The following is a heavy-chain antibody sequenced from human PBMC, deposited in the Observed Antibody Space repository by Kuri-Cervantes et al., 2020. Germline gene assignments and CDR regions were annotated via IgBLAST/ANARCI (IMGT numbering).Heavy chain of an antibody. D-gene: IGHD3-9*01. V-gene: IGHV3-23*01. CDR2: SSSSGNRT. J-gene: IGHJ3*02. CDR3: AKYLRAFDM. Sequence: GESLKISCAASGFTFSTYVMSWVRQAPGKGLEWVSSSSSSGNRTNYADSVKGRFTISRDNSKNTLYLQMNSLRAEDTAIYYCAKYLRAFDMWGQGTMVTVSS. CDR1: GFTFSTYV.